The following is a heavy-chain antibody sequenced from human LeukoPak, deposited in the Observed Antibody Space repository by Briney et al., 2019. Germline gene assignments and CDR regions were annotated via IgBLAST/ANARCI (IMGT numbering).Heavy chain of an antibody. CDR3: ARSLVVGATYPYH. CDR1: GGSISSSSYY. Sequence: SETLSLTCTVSGGSISSSSYYWGWIRQPPGKGLEWIGSIYYRGSTYYNPSLKSRVTISVDTSKNQFSLKLSSVTAADTAVYYCARSLVVGATYPYHWGQGTLVTVSS. CDR2: IYYRGST. D-gene: IGHD1-26*01. J-gene: IGHJ5*02. V-gene: IGHV4-39*07.